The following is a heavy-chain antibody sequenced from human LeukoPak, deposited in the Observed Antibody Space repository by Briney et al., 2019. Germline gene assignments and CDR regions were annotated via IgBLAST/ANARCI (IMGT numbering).Heavy chain of an antibody. Sequence: GGSLRLSCAASGFTLSSYWMHWVRQAPGKGLVWVSRINEDGRITTYADSVKGRFTISRDTAKNTLYLQMNSLRAEDTAVYYCVRVNAGTDMVDIDYWGQGTLVTVSS. J-gene: IGHJ4*02. CDR3: VRVNAGTDMVDIDY. V-gene: IGHV3-74*01. CDR1: GFTLSSYW. CDR2: INEDGRIT. D-gene: IGHD5-18*01.